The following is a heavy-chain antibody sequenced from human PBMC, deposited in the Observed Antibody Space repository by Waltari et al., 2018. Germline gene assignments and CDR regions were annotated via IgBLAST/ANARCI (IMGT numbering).Heavy chain of an antibody. J-gene: IGHJ4*02. D-gene: IGHD6-6*01. CDR2: IWFDGSNK. Sequence: QVQLVESGGGVVQPGGSLSPSCAASGFTFRRDGMHWVRRAPGKGLVRVAVIWFDGSNKFYADSVRGRFTISRDNSKNTLYLLMNSLRADDTAVYYCAREAGSSSEAYWGQGTLVTVSS. V-gene: IGHV3-33*01. CDR1: GFTFRRDG. CDR3: AREAGSSSEAY.